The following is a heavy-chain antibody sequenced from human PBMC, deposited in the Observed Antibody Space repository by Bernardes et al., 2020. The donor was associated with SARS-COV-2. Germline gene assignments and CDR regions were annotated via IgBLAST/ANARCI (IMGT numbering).Heavy chain of an antibody. Sequence: SDGPISSRISDWGWIRQHQGKGLDWIGSIYYSGSTYYNPSLKSRVTISVDTSKNQFSLKLSSVTAADTAVYYCARPSSGNYFYYFDYWGQGTLVTVSS. J-gene: IGHJ4*02. V-gene: IGHV4-39*01. D-gene: IGHD1-26*01. CDR2: IYYSGST. CDR1: DGPISSRISD. CDR3: ARPSSGNYFYYFDY.